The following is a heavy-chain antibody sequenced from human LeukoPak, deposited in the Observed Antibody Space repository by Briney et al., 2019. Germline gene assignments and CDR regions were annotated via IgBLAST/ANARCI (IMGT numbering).Heavy chain of an antibody. J-gene: IGHJ6*02. CDR3: ARVTAYMVRGVIPYYYGMDV. V-gene: IGHV1-69*04. D-gene: IGHD3-10*01. Sequence: ASVKVSCKASGGTFSSYAISWVRQAPGQGLEWMGRIIPILGIANYAQKFQGRVTITADKSTSTAYMELSSLRSEDTAVYYCARVTAYMVRGVIPYYYGMDVWGQGTTATVSS. CDR2: IIPILGIA. CDR1: GGTFSSYA.